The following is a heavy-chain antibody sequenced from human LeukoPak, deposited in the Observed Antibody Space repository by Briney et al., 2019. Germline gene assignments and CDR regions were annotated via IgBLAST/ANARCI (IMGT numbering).Heavy chain of an antibody. J-gene: IGHJ4*02. V-gene: IGHV1-18*01. D-gene: IGHD2-15*01. CDR2: ISTYTGDT. Sequence: ASVKVSCKASGYTFINRGISWVRQAPGQGLEWMGWISTYTGDTNFAQNFQGRVTLTTDTTTSTAYMELRSLRYDDTAVYYCARESGGNTMAGDYWGQGTLVTVSS. CDR3: ARESGGNTMAGDY. CDR1: GYTFINRG.